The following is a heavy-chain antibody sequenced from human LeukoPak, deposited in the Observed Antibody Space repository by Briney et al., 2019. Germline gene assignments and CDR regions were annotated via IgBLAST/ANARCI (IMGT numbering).Heavy chain of an antibody. CDR3: AREGGGSGSYYTIMHDY. J-gene: IGHJ4*02. V-gene: IGHV4-61*01. CDR1: GGSISSSSYY. Sequence: SETLSLTCTVSGGSISSSSYYWSWIRQPPGKGLEWIGYIYYSGSTDYNPSLKSRVTISVDTSKNQFSLKLSSVTAADTAVYYCAREGGGSGSYYTIMHDYWGQGTLVTVSS. D-gene: IGHD3-10*01. CDR2: IYYSGST.